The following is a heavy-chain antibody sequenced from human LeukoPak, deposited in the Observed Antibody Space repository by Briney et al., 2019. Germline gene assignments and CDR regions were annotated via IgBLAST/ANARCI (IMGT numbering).Heavy chain of an antibody. J-gene: IGHJ4*02. D-gene: IGHD3-3*01. V-gene: IGHV3-21*06. CDR3: TWSGEAD. Sequence: GGSLRLSCAASGFSFNTYSMNWIRQAPGQGLEWVSSISSSSTYIYYADSVKGRFTISRDNAKNSLYLQMNSLSAEDTAVYYCTWSGEADWGQGTLVTVSS. CDR1: GFSFNTYS. CDR2: ISSSSTYI.